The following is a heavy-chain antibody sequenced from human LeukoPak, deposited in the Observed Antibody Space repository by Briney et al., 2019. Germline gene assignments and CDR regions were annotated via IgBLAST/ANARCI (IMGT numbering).Heavy chain of an antibody. V-gene: IGHV4-34*01. CDR1: GGSFSGYY. Sequence: KPSETLSLTCAVYGGSFSGYYWSWIRQPPGKGLEWIGEINHSGSTNYNPSLKSRVTISVDTSKNQFSLKLSSVTAADTAVYYCARQGLRRYYFDYWGQGTLVTVSS. CDR3: ARQGLRRYYFDY. CDR2: INHSGST. J-gene: IGHJ4*02. D-gene: IGHD4-17*01.